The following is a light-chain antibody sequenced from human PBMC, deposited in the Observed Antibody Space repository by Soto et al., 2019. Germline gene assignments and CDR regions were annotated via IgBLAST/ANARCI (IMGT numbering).Light chain of an antibody. Sequence: QLVLTQPPSASGSPGQAVTISCTGTSSDVGGYKYVSWYQQHPGKAPKLILYEVSKRPSGVPDRFSGSKSGNTASLTVSGLQSEDEAEYYCSSYAGSNDLVFGGGTKLTVL. CDR3: SSYAGSNDLV. V-gene: IGLV2-8*01. CDR1: SSDVGGYKY. CDR2: EVS. J-gene: IGLJ2*01.